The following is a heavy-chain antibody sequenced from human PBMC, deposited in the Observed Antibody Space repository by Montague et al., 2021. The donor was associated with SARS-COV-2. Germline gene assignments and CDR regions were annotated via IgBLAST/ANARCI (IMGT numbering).Heavy chain of an antibody. J-gene: IGHJ6*02. D-gene: IGHD2-15*01. CDR1: GFTFSSYE. CDR2: ISSSGSTI. V-gene: IGHV3-48*03. Sequence: SLRLSCAASGFTFSSYEMNWVRRAPGKGLEWVSYISSSGSTIYYADSVKGRFTISRDNAKNSLYLQMNSLRAEDTAVYYCAATSGDIVVVVAAYYSMDIWGQGTTVTVSS. CDR3: AATSGDIVVVVAAYYSMDI.